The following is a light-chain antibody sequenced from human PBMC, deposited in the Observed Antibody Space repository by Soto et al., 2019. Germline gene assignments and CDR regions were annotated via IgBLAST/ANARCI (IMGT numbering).Light chain of an antibody. Sequence: DIVMTQSPDSLAVSLGERATINCKSSQSVLYSSNNKNYLAWYQQRPGQPPKLLIYWASTRESGVPDRFSGSGSGTDFTLTNTSLQAADVAVYYCQQYESTPPTFGQGTKLEIK. CDR1: QSVLYSSNNKNY. V-gene: IGKV4-1*01. CDR3: QQYESTPPT. J-gene: IGKJ2*01. CDR2: WAS.